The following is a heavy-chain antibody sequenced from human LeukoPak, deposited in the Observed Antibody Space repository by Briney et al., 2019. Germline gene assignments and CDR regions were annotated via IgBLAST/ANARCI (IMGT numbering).Heavy chain of an antibody. CDR3: AKDSSGWSHIYMDV. D-gene: IGHD6-19*01. V-gene: IGHV3-23*01. CDR1: EFTFSSYA. Sequence: GGSLRLSPAASEFTFSSYAMTWVRQAPGKGLEWVSGISASGGTTYYADSVKGRFTISRDNSKKTVYLQMNSLRAEDTAVYYFAKDSSGWSHIYMDVWGKGTTVTVSS. J-gene: IGHJ6*03. CDR2: ISASGGTT.